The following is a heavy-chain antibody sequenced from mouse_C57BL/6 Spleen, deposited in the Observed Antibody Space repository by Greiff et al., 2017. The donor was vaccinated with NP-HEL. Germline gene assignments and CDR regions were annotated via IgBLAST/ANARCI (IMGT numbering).Heavy chain of an antibody. V-gene: IGHV1-82*01. CDR2: IYPGDGDT. D-gene: IGHD1-1*01. Sequence: VQLQQSGPELVKPGASVKISFKASGYAFSSSWMNWVKQRPGKGLEWIGRIYPGDGDTNYNGKFKGKATLTADKSSSTAYMQLSSLTSEDSAVYFCARYNYYGSSLWYFDVWGTGTTVTVSS. J-gene: IGHJ1*03. CDR1: GYAFSSSW. CDR3: ARYNYYGSSLWYFDV.